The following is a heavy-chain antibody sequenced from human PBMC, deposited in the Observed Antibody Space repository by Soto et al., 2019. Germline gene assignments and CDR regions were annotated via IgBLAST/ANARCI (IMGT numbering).Heavy chain of an antibody. Sequence: EAQLVDSGGGLVQPGGSLRLSCTGSGIDLSIYWMHWVRQAPGKGRVWVSRINPESTTISYADSVKGRFTISRDNAENTLFLHMNSLSAEDTGVYYCTKDTFGGRDSWGQGTLVTVSS. D-gene: IGHD2-15*01. CDR2: INPESTTI. V-gene: IGHV3-74*01. J-gene: IGHJ4*02. CDR3: TKDTFGGRDS. CDR1: GIDLSIYW.